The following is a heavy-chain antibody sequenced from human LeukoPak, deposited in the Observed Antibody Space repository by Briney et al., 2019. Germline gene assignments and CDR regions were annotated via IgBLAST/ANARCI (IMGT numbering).Heavy chain of an antibody. CDR3: AGYCSSTSCSTLDAFDI. J-gene: IGHJ3*02. V-gene: IGHV4-34*01. CDR1: GGSFSGYY. D-gene: IGHD2-2*02. CDR2: INHSGST. Sequence: SETLSLTCAVYGGSFSGYYWSWIRQPPGKGLEWIGEINHSGSTNYNPSLKSRVTVSVDTSKNQFSLKLSSVTAADTAVYYCAGYCSSTSCSTLDAFDIWGQGTMVTVSS.